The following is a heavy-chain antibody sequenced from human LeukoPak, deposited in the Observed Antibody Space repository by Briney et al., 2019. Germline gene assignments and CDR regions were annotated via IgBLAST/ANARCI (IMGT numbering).Heavy chain of an antibody. D-gene: IGHD2-2*01. V-gene: IGHV3-30*18. J-gene: IGHJ4*01. CDR2: ISYDGSNK. Sequence: GGSLRLSCAASGFTFSSYGMPWVRQAPGKGLEWVAVISYDGSNKYYADSVKGRFTISRDNSKNTLYLQMNSLRAEGTAVYYCAKKKRYCRRTSCLPWTEWGQGTLVNVS. CDR1: GFTFSSYG. CDR3: AKKKRYCRRTSCLPWTE.